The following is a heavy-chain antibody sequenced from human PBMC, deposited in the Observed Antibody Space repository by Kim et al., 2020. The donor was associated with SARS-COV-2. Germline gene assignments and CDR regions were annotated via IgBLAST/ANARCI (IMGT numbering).Heavy chain of an antibody. V-gene: IGHV3-23*01. CDR3: AKLNRKDFDY. Sequence: RTYYADSVKGRFTISRDNSKNTLYLQMNSLRAEDTAVYYCAKLNRKDFDYWGQGTLVTVSS. CDR2: RT. J-gene: IGHJ4*02.